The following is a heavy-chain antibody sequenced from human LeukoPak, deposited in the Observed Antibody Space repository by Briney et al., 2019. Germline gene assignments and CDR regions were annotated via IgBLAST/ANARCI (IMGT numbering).Heavy chain of an antibody. CDR3: ARPLPYDYGDYEDY. CDR2: ISYSGST. CDR1: GGSISSYY. V-gene: IGHV4-59*08. J-gene: IGHJ4*02. D-gene: IGHD4-17*01. Sequence: PSETLSLTCTVSGGSISSYYWSWIRQPPGKGLEWIGYISYSGSTNYNPSLKSRVTISVDTSKNQFSLKLSSVTAADTAVYYCARPLPYDYGDYEDYWGQGTLVTVSS.